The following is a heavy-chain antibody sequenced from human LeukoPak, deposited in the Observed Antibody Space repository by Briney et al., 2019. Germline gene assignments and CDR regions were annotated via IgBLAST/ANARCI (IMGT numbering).Heavy chain of an antibody. CDR3: ARDGGFGIDY. D-gene: IGHD3-10*01. Sequence: GGSLRLSCAASGFSLTTYGTHWLRQAPGKGLEWVAVIWYDGSRKFYGDSVKGRFTVSRDTFENTMYLQMNSLRVEDTAVYYCARDGGFGIDYWGQGTLVTVSS. V-gene: IGHV3-33*01. CDR2: IWYDGSRK. CDR1: GFSLTTYG. J-gene: IGHJ4*02.